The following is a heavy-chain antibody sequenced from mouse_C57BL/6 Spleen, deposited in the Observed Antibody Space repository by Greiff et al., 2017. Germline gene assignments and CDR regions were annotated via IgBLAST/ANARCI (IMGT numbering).Heavy chain of an antibody. CDR2: INPGSGGT. CDR1: GYAFTNSL. Sequence: QVQLQQSGAELVRPGTSVKVSCKASGYAFTNSLIEWVKQRPGQGLEWIGVINPGSGGTNYNEKFKGKATLTADKSSSTAYMQLSSLTSEDSAVYFCAGFDYDAARRRHYAMDYWGQGTSVTVSS. D-gene: IGHD2-4*01. CDR3: AGFDYDAARRRHYAMDY. V-gene: IGHV1-54*01. J-gene: IGHJ4*01.